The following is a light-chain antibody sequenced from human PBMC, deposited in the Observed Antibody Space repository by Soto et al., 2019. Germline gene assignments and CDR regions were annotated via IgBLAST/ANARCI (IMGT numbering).Light chain of an antibody. CDR2: DVN. CDR1: SADVGGSVY. Sequence: QSVLTQPASVSGSPGQSITISCTGTSADVGGSVYVSWHQHHPGKAPKLMVFDVNRRPSGVSDRFSGSKSGNTASLTISGLEPEDEADYYCASYTSTSTYVFGTGTKLTVL. V-gene: IGLV2-14*03. CDR3: ASYTSTSTYV. J-gene: IGLJ1*01.